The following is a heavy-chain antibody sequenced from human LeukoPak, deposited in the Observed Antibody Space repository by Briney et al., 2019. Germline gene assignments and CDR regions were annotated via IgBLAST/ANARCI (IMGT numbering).Heavy chain of an antibody. CDR1: GFSFYDYS. D-gene: IGHD3-16*01. CDR2: ISIPSTST. J-gene: IGHJ4*02. Sequence: GGSLRVSCVGSGFSFYDYSMIWVRQAPGKGLEWISYISIPSTSTYYADSVKGRFTISRDNDRNSLFLQMNRLRAEDTAVYYCARVSPPGGPPDYWGQGTLVTVSS. V-gene: IGHV3-48*01. CDR3: ARVSPPGGPPDY.